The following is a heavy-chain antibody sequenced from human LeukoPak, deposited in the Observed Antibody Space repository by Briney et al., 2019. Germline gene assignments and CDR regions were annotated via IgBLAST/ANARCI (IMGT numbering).Heavy chain of an antibody. Sequence: GGSLRLSCAPSGFTFSHYGMHWVRQAPGKGLEWATFIWSDGSNKYYADSVKGRFTVSRDNSKNTLYLQMNSLRAEDTALYYCAKDLSSGSYGLDYWGQGTLVTVSS. J-gene: IGHJ4*02. CDR1: GFTFSHYG. CDR2: IWSDGSNK. CDR3: AKDLSSGSYGLDY. V-gene: IGHV3-30*02. D-gene: IGHD3-10*02.